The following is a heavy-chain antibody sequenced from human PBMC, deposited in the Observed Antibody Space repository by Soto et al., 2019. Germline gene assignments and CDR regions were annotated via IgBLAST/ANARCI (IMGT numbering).Heavy chain of an antibody. CDR3: VKGGYHYFDY. CDR2: ISYDGSNK. CDR1: RFTFSNYG. Sequence: PGGSLRLSCAASRFTFSNYGMHWVRQTPGKGLEWVAVISYDGSNKYYADSVKGRFTISRDNSKNTLYLQMNSLRAEGTAVYYCVKGGYHYFDYWGQGTLVTVSS. V-gene: IGHV3-30*18. J-gene: IGHJ4*02. D-gene: IGHD5-12*01.